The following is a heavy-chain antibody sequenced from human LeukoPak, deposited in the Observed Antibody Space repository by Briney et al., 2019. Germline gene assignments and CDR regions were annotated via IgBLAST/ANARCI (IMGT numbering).Heavy chain of an antibody. CDR2: INPNSGGT. Sequence: ASVKVSCKASGYTFTGYYMHWVRQAPGQGREWMGRINPNSGGTNYAQKFQGRVTMTRDTSISTAYMELSRLRSDDTAVYYCAIIAVAEYYFDYWGQGTLVTVSS. V-gene: IGHV1-2*06. J-gene: IGHJ4*02. CDR3: AIIAVAEYYFDY. CDR1: GYTFTGYY. D-gene: IGHD6-19*01.